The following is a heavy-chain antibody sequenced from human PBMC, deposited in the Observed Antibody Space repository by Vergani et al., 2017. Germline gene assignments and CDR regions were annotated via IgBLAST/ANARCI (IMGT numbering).Heavy chain of an antibody. V-gene: IGHV3-11*01. D-gene: IGHD2-15*01. J-gene: IGHJ6*03. Sequence: QVQLVESGGGLVKPGGSLRLSCAASGFTFSDYYMSWIRQAPGKGLEWVSYISSSGSTIYYADSVKGRFTISRDNAKNALSLQMNSLRAEDTDVYYCARGGEYCSGGSCYSYYYYMDVWGKGTTVTVSS. CDR1: GFTFSDYY. CDR3: ARGGEYCSGGSCYSYYYYMDV. CDR2: ISSSGSTI.